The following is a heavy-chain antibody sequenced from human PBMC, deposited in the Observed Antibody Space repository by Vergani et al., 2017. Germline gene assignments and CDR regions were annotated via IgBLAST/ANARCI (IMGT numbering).Heavy chain of an antibody. CDR1: GGTFSSYA. CDR2: IVPIFGTA. Sequence: QVQLVQSGAEVKKPGSSVKVSCKASGGTFSSYAISWVRQAPGQGLEWMGGIVPIFGTANYAQKFQGRVTMTRNTSISTAYMELSSLRSEDTAVYYCARGFPGFCSSTGCYSYMDVWGKGTTVTVSS. D-gene: IGHD2-2*01. CDR3: ARGFPGFCSSTGCYSYMDV. J-gene: IGHJ6*03. V-gene: IGHV1-69*06.